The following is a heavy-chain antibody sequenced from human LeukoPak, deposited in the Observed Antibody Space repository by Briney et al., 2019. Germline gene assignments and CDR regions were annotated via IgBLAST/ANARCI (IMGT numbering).Heavy chain of an antibody. CDR3: ARDLRGMVDY. CDR1: GGSISSSNYY. J-gene: IGHJ4*02. Sequence: SETLSLTCTVSGGSISSSNYYWGWIRQPPGKGLEWIGSIYYSGSTYYNPSLRSRVTISVDKSNNQFSLKLSSVTAADTAVYYCARDLRGMVDYWGQGTLVTVSS. D-gene: IGHD3-16*01. V-gene: IGHV4-39*07. CDR2: IYYSGST.